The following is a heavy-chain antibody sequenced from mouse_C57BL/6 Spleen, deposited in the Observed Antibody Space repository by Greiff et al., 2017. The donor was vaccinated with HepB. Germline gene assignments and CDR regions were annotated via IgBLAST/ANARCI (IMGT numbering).Heavy chain of an antibody. Sequence: VKLQQPGAGLVKPGASVKMSCKASGYTFTSYWITWVKQRPGQGLEWIGDIYPGSGSTNYNEKFKSKATLTVDTSSSTAYMQLSSLTSEDSAVYYCARVGYDGYYVYVWGTGTPVTVSS. J-gene: IGHJ1*03. V-gene: IGHV1-55*01. CDR2: IYPGSGST. CDR3: ARVGYDGYYVYV. D-gene: IGHD2-3*01. CDR1: GYTFTSYW.